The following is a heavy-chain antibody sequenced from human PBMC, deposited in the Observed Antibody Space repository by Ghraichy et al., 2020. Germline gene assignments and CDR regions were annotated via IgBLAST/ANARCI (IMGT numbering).Heavy chain of an antibody. Sequence: SETLSLTCTVSGGSISSSSYYWGWIRQPPGKGLEWIGSIYYSGSTYYNPSLKSRVTISVDTSKNQFSLKLSSVTAADTAVYYCARRGELELPGWFDPWGQGTLVTVSS. CDR3: ARRGELELPGWFDP. D-gene: IGHD1-7*01. CDR1: GGSISSSSYY. V-gene: IGHV4-39*01. J-gene: IGHJ5*02. CDR2: IYYSGST.